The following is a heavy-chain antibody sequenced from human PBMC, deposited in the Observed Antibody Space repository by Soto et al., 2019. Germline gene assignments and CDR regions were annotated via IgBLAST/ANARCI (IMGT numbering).Heavy chain of an antibody. V-gene: IGHV5-51*01. CDR3: ASQGHKTTGTNSNYYYYGMDV. CDR2: IYPGDSDT. CDR1: GYSFTSYW. J-gene: IGHJ6*02. D-gene: IGHD1-7*01. Sequence: GESLKISCKGSGYSFTSYWIGWVRQMPGKGLEWMGIIYPGDSDTRYSPSFQGQVTISADKSISTAYLQWSSLKASDTAMYYCASQGHKTTGTNSNYYYYGMDVWGQGTTVTVSS.